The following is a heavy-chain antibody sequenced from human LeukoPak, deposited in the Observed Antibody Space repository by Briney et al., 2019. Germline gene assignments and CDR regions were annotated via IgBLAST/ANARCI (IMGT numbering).Heavy chain of an antibody. CDR2: IYSGGST. CDR3: ATRDYALLNY. Sequence: GGSLRLSCAASGFTVSSNYMSWVRQAPGRGLEWVSVIYSGGSTYYADSVKGRFTISRDNSKNTLYLQMNSLRAEDTAVYYCATRDYALLNYWGQGTLVTVSS. CDR1: GFTVSSNY. V-gene: IGHV3-53*01. D-gene: IGHD3-16*01. J-gene: IGHJ4*02.